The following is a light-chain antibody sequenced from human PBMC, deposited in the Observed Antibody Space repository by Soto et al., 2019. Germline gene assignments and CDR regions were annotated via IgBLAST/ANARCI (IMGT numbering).Light chain of an antibody. J-gene: IGKJ1*01. CDR3: QQYKSGTRT. Sequence: EVVLTQSPCTLSLSPGERATLSCRVSQSVDSTYLAWYQQKPGQAPRLLIYGASSRATGIPDRFSGSGSGRDFTLSISRLEPEDFAVYYCQQYKSGTRTFGQGTKAAIK. V-gene: IGKV3-20*01. CDR2: GAS. CDR1: QSVDSTY.